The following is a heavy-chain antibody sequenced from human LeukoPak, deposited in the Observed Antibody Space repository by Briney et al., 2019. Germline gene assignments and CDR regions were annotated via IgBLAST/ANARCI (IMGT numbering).Heavy chain of an antibody. Sequence: SETLSLTCTVSGGSISSSSYYWGWIRQPPGKGLECIGSIYYSGSTYYNPSLKSRVTISVDTSKNQFSLKLSSVTAADTAVYYCARDGADLGYCSGGSCPTPSTWGQGTMVTVSS. J-gene: IGHJ3*01. CDR1: GGSISSSSYY. V-gene: IGHV4-39*07. CDR3: ARDGADLGYCSGGSCPTPST. CDR2: IYYSGST. D-gene: IGHD2-15*01.